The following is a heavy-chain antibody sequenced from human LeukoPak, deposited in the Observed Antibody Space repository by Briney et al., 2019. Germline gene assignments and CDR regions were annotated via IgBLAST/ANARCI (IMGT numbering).Heavy chain of an antibody. V-gene: IGHV1-2*02. J-gene: IGHJ6*03. Sequence: ASVKVSCKXSGYTFTGYYMHWVRQAPGQGLEWMGWINPNSGGTNYSQKFQGRVTITTDEYTSKAYMELSSLRSEDTAVYYCARGIAAAGPRYYCYYYYMDVWGKGTTVTVSS. CDR1: GYTFTGYY. CDR2: INPNSGGT. D-gene: IGHD6-13*01. CDR3: ARGIAAAGPRYYCYYYYMDV.